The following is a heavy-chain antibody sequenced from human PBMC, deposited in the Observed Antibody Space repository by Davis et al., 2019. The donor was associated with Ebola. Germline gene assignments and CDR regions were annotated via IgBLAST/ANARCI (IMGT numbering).Heavy chain of an antibody. J-gene: IGHJ4*02. Sequence: PGGSLRLSCAVYGGSFSGYYWNWIRQPPGKGLEWIGEINHSGSTNYNPSLKSRVTISVDTSKNQFSLKLTSLTAADTAVYYCARENSSSCFDYWGQGTLVTVSS. CDR2: INHSGST. CDR3: ARENSSSCFDY. CDR1: GGSFSGYY. D-gene: IGHD6-13*01. V-gene: IGHV4-34*01.